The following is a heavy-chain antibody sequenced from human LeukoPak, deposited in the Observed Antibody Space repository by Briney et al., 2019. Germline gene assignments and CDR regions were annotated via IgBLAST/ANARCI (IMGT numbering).Heavy chain of an antibody. V-gene: IGHV3-30-3*01. CDR2: ISYDGSNK. Sequence: GGSLRLSCAAAGFTFSSYAMHWVRQAPGKGLEWVAVISYDGSNKYYADSVKGRFTISRDNSKNTLYLQMNSLRAEDTAVYYCARAVDIVATIGFDYWGQGTLVTVSS. CDR3: ARAVDIVATIGFDY. D-gene: IGHD5-12*01. CDR1: GFTFSSYA. J-gene: IGHJ4*02.